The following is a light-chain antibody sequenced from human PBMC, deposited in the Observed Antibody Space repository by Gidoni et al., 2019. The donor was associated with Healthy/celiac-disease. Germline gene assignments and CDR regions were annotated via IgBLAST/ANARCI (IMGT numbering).Light chain of an antibody. J-gene: IGKJ2*01. V-gene: IGKV3-15*01. CDR2: DAS. CDR1: QRVGSN. Sequence: IPMTQSPATLSVSPGERATLSCRASQRVGSNLAWYQQKTGQAPRLLIYDASTRATGIPARFSGSGSGTEFSLTISSLQSEDFAVYYCQQYNSWPPYTFXQXTRVEIK. CDR3: QQYNSWPPYT.